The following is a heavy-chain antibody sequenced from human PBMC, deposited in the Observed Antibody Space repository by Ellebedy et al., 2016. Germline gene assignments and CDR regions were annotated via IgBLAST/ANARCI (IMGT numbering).Heavy chain of an antibody. CDR1: GFTFSSYW. Sequence: GGSLRLXCVVSGFTFSSYWMHWVRQAPGKGLVWVSRINSDGSSISYADSVKGRFTISRDNAKNTLYLQMNSLRAEDTAVYYCANLYGDYWGQGTLVNVSS. CDR2: INSDGSSI. CDR3: ANLYGDY. D-gene: IGHD4-17*01. V-gene: IGHV3-74*01. J-gene: IGHJ4*02.